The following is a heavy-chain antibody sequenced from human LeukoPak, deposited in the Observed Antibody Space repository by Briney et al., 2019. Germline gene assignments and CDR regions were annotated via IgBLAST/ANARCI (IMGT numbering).Heavy chain of an antibody. Sequence: GASVTVSCKASGYTFTSYYMHWVRQAPGQGLEWMGIINPSGGSTSYAQEFQGRVTMTRDTSTSTVYMELSSLRSEDTAVYYCARDGSYYDSSGYRGPEALYYFDYWGQGTLVTVSS. CDR2: INPSGGST. D-gene: IGHD3-22*01. CDR1: GYTFTSYY. J-gene: IGHJ4*02. CDR3: ARDGSYYDSSGYRGPEALYYFDY. V-gene: IGHV1-46*01.